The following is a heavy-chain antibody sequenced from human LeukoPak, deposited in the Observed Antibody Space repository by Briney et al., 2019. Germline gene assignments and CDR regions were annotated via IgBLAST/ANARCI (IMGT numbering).Heavy chain of an antibody. CDR1: GFTFGTYA. CDR2: ISGSGGST. J-gene: IGHJ4*02. D-gene: IGHD1-26*01. CDR3: ARDRELLRGREIEIDY. V-gene: IGHV3-23*01. Sequence: GGSLRLSCAASGFTFGTYAMNWVRQAPGKGLEWVSAISGSGGSTYYADSVKGRFTISRDNSKNTLYLQMNSLRAEDTAVYYCARDRELLRGREIEIDYWGQGTLVTVSS.